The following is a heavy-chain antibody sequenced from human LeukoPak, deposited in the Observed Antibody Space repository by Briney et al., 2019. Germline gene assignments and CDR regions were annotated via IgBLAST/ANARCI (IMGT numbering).Heavy chain of an antibody. CDR3: ARDYASDY. CDR1: GFTFSRDE. J-gene: IGHJ4*02. D-gene: IGHD3-10*01. CDR2: ISRSGDTI. Sequence: PGGSLRLSCAGSGFTFSRDEMNWVRQAPGKGLEWVSYISRSGDTIYFADSVKGRFTISRDNAKNSLYLQMSSLRAEDTAVYYCARDYASDYWGQGTLVTVSS. V-gene: IGHV3-48*03.